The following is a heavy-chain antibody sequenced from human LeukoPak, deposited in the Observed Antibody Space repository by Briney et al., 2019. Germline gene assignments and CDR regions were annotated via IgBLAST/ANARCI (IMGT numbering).Heavy chain of an antibody. V-gene: IGHV4-39*07. D-gene: IGHD3-9*01. Sequence: PSETLSLTCTVSGGSISSSSYYWGWIRQPPGKGLEWIGSIYYSGSTYYNPSLKSRVTISVDTSKNQFSLKLSSVTAADTAVYYCARDRGPSEGDFDWSSGFDPWGQGTLVTVSS. CDR3: ARDRGPSEGDFDWSSGFDP. J-gene: IGHJ5*02. CDR2: IYYSGST. CDR1: GGSISSSSYY.